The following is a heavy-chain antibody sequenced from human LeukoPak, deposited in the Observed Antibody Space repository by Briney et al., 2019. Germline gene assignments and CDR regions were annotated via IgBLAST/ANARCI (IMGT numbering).Heavy chain of an antibody. CDR3: ARDRQIAY. CDR2: IKQDGSEK. CDR1: GFTFSNYW. V-gene: IGHV3-7*01. J-gene: IGHJ4*02. Sequence: GGSLRLSCAASGFTFSNYWLTWVRQGPGQGLEWVANIKQDGSEKHYVDSVKGRFTISRDNAKNSLYLQMHSLRAEDTAVYYCARDRQIAYWGQGTLVTVSS.